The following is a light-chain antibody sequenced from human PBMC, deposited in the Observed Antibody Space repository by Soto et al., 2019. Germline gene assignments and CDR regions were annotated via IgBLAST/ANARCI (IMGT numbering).Light chain of an antibody. CDR3: GTWDASLRTVV. Sequence: QSVLTQPPSVSAAPGQKVTISCSGSSSNIGDNYVSWYQQLPGAAPKLLIYENHKRPSGIPDRFSGSKSGTSGTLGITGLQTGDEADYYCGTWDASLRTVVFGGGTKLTVL. V-gene: IGLV1-51*02. J-gene: IGLJ2*01. CDR2: ENH. CDR1: SSNIGDNY.